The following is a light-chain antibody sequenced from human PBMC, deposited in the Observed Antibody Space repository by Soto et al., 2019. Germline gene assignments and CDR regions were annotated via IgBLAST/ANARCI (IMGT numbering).Light chain of an antibody. J-gene: IGKJ1*01. Sequence: DIVMTQTRLSSPVTLGQPASISCRSSEILVHSDGNTYLSWLHQRPGQPPRLLIYKISKRLPGVPERISGSGAGTEFTLKISRVEAEDVGIYYCMQATQFSWTFGQGTKVDIK. CDR1: EILVHSDGNTY. CDR3: MQATQFSWT. CDR2: KIS. V-gene: IGKV2-24*01.